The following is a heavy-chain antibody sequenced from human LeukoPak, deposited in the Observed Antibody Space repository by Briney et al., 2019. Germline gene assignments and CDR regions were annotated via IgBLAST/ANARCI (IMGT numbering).Heavy chain of an antibody. J-gene: IGHJ4*02. D-gene: IGHD2-2*01. CDR1: GGSISSYY. CDR3: ARYQLLSPYYFDY. CDR2: IYYSGST. Sequence: SETLSLTCTVSGGSISSYYWSWIRQPPGKGLEWIWYIYYSGSTNYNPSLKSRVTISVDTSKNQFSLKLSSVTAADTAVYYCARYQLLSPYYFDYWGQGTLVTVSS. V-gene: IGHV4-59*08.